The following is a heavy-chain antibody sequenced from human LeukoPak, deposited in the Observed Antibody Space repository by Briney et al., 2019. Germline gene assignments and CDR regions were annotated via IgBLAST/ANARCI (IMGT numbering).Heavy chain of an antibody. CDR2: IYPGDSDT. CDR3: ARSRSSSWSHGDY. D-gene: IGHD6-13*01. V-gene: IGHV5-51*01. Sequence: GESLQISYQGSGYSFTSYWIGWVRQMPGKGLEWMGIIYPGDSDTRYSPSFQGQVTISVDKSISTAYLQWSSLKASDTAMYYCARSRSSSWSHGDYWGQGTLVTVSS. CDR1: GYSFTSYW. J-gene: IGHJ4*02.